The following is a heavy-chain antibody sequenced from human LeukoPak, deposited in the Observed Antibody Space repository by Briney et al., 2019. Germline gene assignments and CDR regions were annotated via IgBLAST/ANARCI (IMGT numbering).Heavy chain of an antibody. Sequence: GGSLRLSCAASGFTFSSYGMHWVRQAPGKGLEWVAVIWYDGSNKYYADSVKGRFTISRDNSKNTLYLQMNSLRAEDTAVYYCARDIAAAGPPFDHWGQGTLVTVSS. J-gene: IGHJ4*02. CDR3: ARDIAAAGPPFDH. D-gene: IGHD6-13*01. CDR1: GFTFSSYG. V-gene: IGHV3-33*01. CDR2: IWYDGSNK.